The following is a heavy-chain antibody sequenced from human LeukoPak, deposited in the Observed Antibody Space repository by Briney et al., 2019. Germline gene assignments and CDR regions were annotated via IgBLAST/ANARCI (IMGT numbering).Heavy chain of an antibody. CDR3: ARTTVTPPDYYYYGMDV. J-gene: IGHJ6*02. V-gene: IGHV4-34*01. Sequence: SETLSLTCTVSGGSISSYYWSWIRQPPGKGLEWTGEINHSGSTNYNPSLKSRVTISVDTSKNQFSLKLTSVTAADTAVYYCARTTVTPPDYYYYGMDVWGQGTTVTVSS. CDR2: INHSGST. CDR1: GGSISSYY. D-gene: IGHD4-17*01.